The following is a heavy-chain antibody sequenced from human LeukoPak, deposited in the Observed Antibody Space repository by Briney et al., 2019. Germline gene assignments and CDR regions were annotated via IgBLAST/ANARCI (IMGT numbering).Heavy chain of an antibody. D-gene: IGHD4-17*01. J-gene: IGHJ4*02. CDR3: VRLTTTRHYFDY. CDR1: GFTVSSNY. V-gene: IGHV3-53*01. Sequence: GGSLRLSCAASGFTVSSNYMSWVRQAPGKGLEWVSVIYSGGSTYYADSVKGRFTISRDNSKNTLYLQMNSLRAEDTAVYYCVRLTTTRHYFDYWGQGTLVTVSS. CDR2: IYSGGST.